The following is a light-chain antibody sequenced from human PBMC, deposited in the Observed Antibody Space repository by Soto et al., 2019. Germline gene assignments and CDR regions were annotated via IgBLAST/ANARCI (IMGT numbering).Light chain of an antibody. Sequence: SPAAVSVSPEERATLPCRAIQSVSNNYLAWYQQKPGQAPRLLIYGASNRATGIPDRFSGSGSGTDFTLTISSLEPEDFAICDCQQRSTWPPLSLDGGAKVDI. J-gene: IGKJ4*01. CDR2: GAS. CDR3: QQRSTWPPLS. V-gene: IGKV3-11*01. CDR1: QSVSNNY.